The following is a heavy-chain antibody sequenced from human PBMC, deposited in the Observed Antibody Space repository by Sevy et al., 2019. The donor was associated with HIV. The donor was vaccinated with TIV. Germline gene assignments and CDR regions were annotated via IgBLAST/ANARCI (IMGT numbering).Heavy chain of an antibody. J-gene: IGHJ4*02. Sequence: LTASETLSLTCAVYGGSFSGYYWSWIRQPPGKGLEWIGEINHSGSTNYNPSLKSRVTISVDTSKNQFSLKLSSVTAADTAVYYCASGRIVGLLRVGEAGNYFDYWGQGTLVTVSS. CDR2: INHSGST. CDR1: GGSFSGYY. V-gene: IGHV4-34*01. CDR3: ASGRIVGLLRVGEAGNYFDY. D-gene: IGHD3-10*01.